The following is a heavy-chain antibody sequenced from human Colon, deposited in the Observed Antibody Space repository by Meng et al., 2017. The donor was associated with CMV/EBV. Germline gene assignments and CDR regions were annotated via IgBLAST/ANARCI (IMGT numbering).Heavy chain of an antibody. D-gene: IGHD3-3*01. CDR2: IRYDGSNK. CDR3: AKREIGVFGVVDAFDI. V-gene: IGHV3-30*02. CDR1: GFTFSSYG. J-gene: IGHJ3*02. Sequence: GESLKISCAASGFTFSSYGMHWVRQAPGKGLEWVAFIRYDGSNKYYADSVKGRFTISRDNSKNTLYLQMNSLRAEDTAVYHCAKREIGVFGVVDAFDIWGQGTMVTVSS.